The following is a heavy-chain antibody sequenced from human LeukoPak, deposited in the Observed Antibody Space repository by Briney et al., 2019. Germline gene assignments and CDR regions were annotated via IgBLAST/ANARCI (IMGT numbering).Heavy chain of an antibody. CDR1: GFTFSYYG. J-gene: IGHJ5*02. V-gene: IGHV3-30*02. Sequence: GGSLRLSCAASGFTFSYYGIHWLRQAPGKGLDWVAFIRSDGSNKYYADSVKGRFTISRDNSKDTLYLELHSLRTEDAAVYYCARARRSGGITMIRGVKDRGWFDPWGQGTLVTVSS. CDR3: ARARRSGGITMIRGVKDRGWFDP. CDR2: IRSDGSNK. D-gene: IGHD3-10*01.